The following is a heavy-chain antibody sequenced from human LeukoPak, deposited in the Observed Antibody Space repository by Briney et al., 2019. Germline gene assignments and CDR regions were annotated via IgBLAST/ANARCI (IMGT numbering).Heavy chain of an antibody. D-gene: IGHD6-19*01. CDR1: GFTVSSNY. CDR3: ERHGYTSGWVRS. J-gene: IGHJ4*02. CDR2: IYSGGST. Sequence: GGSLRLSCEASGFTVSSNYMSWVRQAPGKGLEWVSVIYSGGSTYYADSVKGRFTISRDNSKNTLYLQMNSLRAEDTAIYYCERHGYTSGWVRSWGQGNLVTVST. V-gene: IGHV3-53*01.